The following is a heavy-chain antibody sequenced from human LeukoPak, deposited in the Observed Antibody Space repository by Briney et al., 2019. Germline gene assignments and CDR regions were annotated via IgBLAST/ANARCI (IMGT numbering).Heavy chain of an antibody. CDR3: AKDRRGCSSSTCYYRFDY. D-gene: IGHD2-2*01. CDR2: IWYDGSNK. J-gene: IGHJ4*02. Sequence: GGSLRLSCAASGFTFSSYGMHWVRQAPGKGLEWVAVIWYDGSNKYYADSVKGRFTISRDNSKNTVYLQMNSLRAEDTAVYYCAKDRRGCSSSTCYYRFDYWGQGTLATVSS. CDR1: GFTFSSYG. V-gene: IGHV3-33*06.